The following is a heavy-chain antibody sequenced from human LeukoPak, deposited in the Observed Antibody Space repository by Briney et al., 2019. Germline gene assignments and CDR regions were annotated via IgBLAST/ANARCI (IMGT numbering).Heavy chain of an antibody. D-gene: IGHD3-10*01. J-gene: IGHJ6*02. V-gene: IGHV3-21*01. CDR3: ARDRAITMVRGAAEFYYYYGMDV. CDR2: ISSSSSYI. Sequence: NPGGSLRLSCAASGFTFSSYSMNWVRQAPGRGLEWVSSISSSSSYIYYADSVKGRFTISRDNAKNSLYLQMNSLRAEDTAVYYCARDRAITMVRGAAEFYYYYGMDVWGQGTTVTVSS. CDR1: GFTFSSYS.